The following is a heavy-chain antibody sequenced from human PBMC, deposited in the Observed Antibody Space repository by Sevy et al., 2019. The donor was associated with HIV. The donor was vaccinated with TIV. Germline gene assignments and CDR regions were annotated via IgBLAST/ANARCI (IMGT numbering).Heavy chain of an antibody. CDR2: IKEDGSEN. V-gene: IGHV3-7*03. CDR3: ARVGGCSSTSCFAYWFDP. CDR1: GFTFSNYW. J-gene: IGHJ5*02. Sequence: GGSLRLSCAASGFTFSNYWMSWVRQAPGKGLEWVANIKEDGSENYYVASVKGRFTISRDNAKNSLYLQMNSLRAEDTAVYYCARVGGCSSTSCFAYWFDPWGQGTLVTVSS. D-gene: IGHD2-2*01.